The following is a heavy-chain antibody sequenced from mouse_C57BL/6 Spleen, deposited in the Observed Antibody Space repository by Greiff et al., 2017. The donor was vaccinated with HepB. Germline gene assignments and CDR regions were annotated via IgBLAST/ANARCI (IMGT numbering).Heavy chain of an antibody. J-gene: IGHJ3*01. CDR3: ARAGSSYAWFAY. CDR1: GYSFTSYY. V-gene: IGHV1-66*01. Sequence: VQLVESGPELVKPGASVKISCKASGYSFTSYYIHWVKQRPGQGLEWIGWIYPGSGNTKYNEKFKGKATLTADTSSSTAYMQLSSLTSEDSAVYYCARAGSSYAWFAYWGQGTLVTVSA. CDR2: IYPGSGNT. D-gene: IGHD1-1*01.